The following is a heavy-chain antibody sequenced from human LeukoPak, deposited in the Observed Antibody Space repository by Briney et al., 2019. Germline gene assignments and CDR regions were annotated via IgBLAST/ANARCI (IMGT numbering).Heavy chain of an antibody. CDR1: GGSISSSY. Sequence: PSETLSLTCTVSGGSISSSYWSWIRQPPGKGLEWIGYIYYSGSTNHNPSLKSRVTISLDTSKNQFSLKLSSVTAADTAVYYCARDLYDSTTQHHPPHFDSWGQGTLVTVSS. CDR2: IYYSGST. J-gene: IGHJ4*02. D-gene: IGHD2/OR15-2a*01. V-gene: IGHV4-59*01. CDR3: ARDLYDSTTQHHPPHFDS.